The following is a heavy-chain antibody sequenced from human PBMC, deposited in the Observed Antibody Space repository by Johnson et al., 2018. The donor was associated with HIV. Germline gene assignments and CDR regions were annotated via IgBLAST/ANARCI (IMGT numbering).Heavy chain of an antibody. CDR1: GFTFSDYY. J-gene: IGHJ3*02. CDR2: ISSSGDII. D-gene: IGHD2-15*01. Sequence: QEKLVESGGGVVRPGGSLRLSCAASGFTFSDYYMTWIRQAPGKGLEWLSFISSSGDIILYADSVKGRFTISRDNSKNSLYVQMNSLRVEDTAVYYCARSKDCSGGSCPDAFDIWGQGTMVIVSS. V-gene: IGHV3-11*04. CDR3: ARSKDCSGGSCPDAFDI.